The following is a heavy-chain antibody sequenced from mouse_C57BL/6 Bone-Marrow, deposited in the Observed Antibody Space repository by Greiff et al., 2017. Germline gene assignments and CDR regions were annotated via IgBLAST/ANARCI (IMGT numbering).Heavy chain of an antibody. V-gene: IGHV5-6*01. CDR1: GFTFSSYG. Sequence: EVKLMESGGDLVKPGGSLKLSCAASGFTFSSYGMSWVRQTPDKRLEWVATISSGGSYTYYPDSVKGRFTISRDNAKNTLYLQMSSLKSEDTAMYYCADGYPWFAYWGQGTLVTVSA. D-gene: IGHD2-3*01. J-gene: IGHJ3*01. CDR3: ADGYPWFAY. CDR2: ISSGGSYT.